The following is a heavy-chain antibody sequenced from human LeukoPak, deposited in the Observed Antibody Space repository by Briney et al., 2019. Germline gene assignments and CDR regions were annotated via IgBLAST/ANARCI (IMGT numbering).Heavy chain of an antibody. D-gene: IGHD3-22*01. Sequence: GGSLRLSCAASGFTFSSFAMSWVRQAPGKGLEWVSSISGSGGSTYYADSVKGRFTISRDNSKNTLYLQMNSLRVEDTAVYYCAKWGGYYDSSGYSQYWGQGTLVTVSS. J-gene: IGHJ4*02. CDR1: GFTFSSFA. CDR2: ISGSGGST. V-gene: IGHV3-23*01. CDR3: AKWGGYYDSSGYSQY.